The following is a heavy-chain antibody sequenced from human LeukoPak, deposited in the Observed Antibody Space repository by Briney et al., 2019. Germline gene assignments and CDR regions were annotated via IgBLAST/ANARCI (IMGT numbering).Heavy chain of an antibody. D-gene: IGHD6-13*01. V-gene: IGHV3-48*03. CDR3: ARGSSWYGVYFDY. Sequence: GGSLRVSCAASGFAFSSYEMSWVRQAPGKGLEWVSYISSSGSIIYYADSVKGRFTISRDNAKNSLYLQMNSLRAEDTAVYYCARGSSWYGVYFDYWGQGTLVTVSS. CDR1: GFAFSSYE. J-gene: IGHJ4*02. CDR2: ISSSGSII.